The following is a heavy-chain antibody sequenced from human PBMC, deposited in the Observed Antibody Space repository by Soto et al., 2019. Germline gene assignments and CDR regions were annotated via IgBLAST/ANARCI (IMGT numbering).Heavy chain of an antibody. CDR2: ISSEGAST. V-gene: IGHV3-64D*06. CDR3: VKDRYIDY. Sequence: RGSLRLSCSVSGFTFSSYAMHWVRQAPGKGLEYVASISSEGASTYYADSVKGRFIISRDNSKNTLYLQMSSLRAEDTAVYYCVKDRYIDYWGQGILVTVSS. J-gene: IGHJ4*02. CDR1: GFTFSSYA.